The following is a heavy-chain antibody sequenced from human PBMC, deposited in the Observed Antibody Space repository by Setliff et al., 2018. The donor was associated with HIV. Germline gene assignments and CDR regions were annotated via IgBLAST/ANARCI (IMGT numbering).Heavy chain of an antibody. D-gene: IGHD3-22*01. CDR2: VYYSGTT. J-gene: IGHJ4*02. V-gene: IGHV4-59*01. Sequence: SETLSLTCSVSGGSLSNYYWSWIRQPPGKGLEWIGYVYYSGTTNYNPSLKSRVSMSVDTSKNQFSLRLSSVTAADTAVYYCARKYLVNVFDYWGQGMLVTVSS. CDR1: GGSLSNYY. CDR3: ARKYLVNVFDY.